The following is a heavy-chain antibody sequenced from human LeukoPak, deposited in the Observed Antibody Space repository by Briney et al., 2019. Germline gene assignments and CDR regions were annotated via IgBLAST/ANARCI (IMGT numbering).Heavy chain of an antibody. V-gene: IGHV4-38-2*02. J-gene: IGHJ3*02. D-gene: IGHD5-12*01. CDR2: IYHSGGT. CDR3: ARDPRGGYGAFDI. CDR1: GYSISSGSY. Sequence: SETLSLTCTVSGYSISSGSYWGWIRQSPGEGLEWIGNIYHSGGTYYNPSLKSRVTISVDTSKNQFSLKLSSVTAADTAVYYCARDPRGGYGAFDIWGQGTMVTVSS.